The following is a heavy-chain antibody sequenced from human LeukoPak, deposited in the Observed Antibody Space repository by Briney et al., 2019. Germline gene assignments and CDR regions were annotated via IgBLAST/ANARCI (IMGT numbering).Heavy chain of an antibody. V-gene: IGHV4-39*01. J-gene: IGHJ3*02. CDR1: GGSISSSSYY. Sequence: SETLSLTCTVSGGSISSSSYYWGWIRQPPEKGLEWIGSIYYSGSTYYNPSLKSRVTISVDTSKNQFSLKLSSVTAADTAVYYCARLRGTTRAFDIWGQGTMVTVSS. D-gene: IGHD1-14*01. CDR3: ARLRGTTRAFDI. CDR2: IYYSGST.